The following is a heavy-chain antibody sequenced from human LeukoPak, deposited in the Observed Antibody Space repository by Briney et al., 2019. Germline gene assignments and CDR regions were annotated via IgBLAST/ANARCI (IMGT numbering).Heavy chain of an antibody. CDR3: VRDLYARLRLEEPPGY. CDR2: ISSSTTYI. V-gene: IGHV3-21*01. CDR1: GFTFSSYS. J-gene: IGHJ4*02. D-gene: IGHD3-16*01. Sequence: GGSPRLSCAASGFTFSSYSMHWVRQAPGKGLEWVSSISSSTTYIYYADSVKGRFTISRDNAENSLYLQMHSLRAEDTAIYYCVRDLYARLRLEEPPGYWGQGTLVTVSS.